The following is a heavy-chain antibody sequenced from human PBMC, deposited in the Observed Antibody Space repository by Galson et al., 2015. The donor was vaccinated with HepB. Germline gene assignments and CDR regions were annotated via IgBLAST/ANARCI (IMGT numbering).Heavy chain of an antibody. J-gene: IGHJ4*02. Sequence: SLRLSCAASGFTFSGYGVHWVRQAPGKGLEWVAFTSYDGSNKYYADSVKGRFTMSRDNSKNTLYLQMNSLRPEDTTVYYCAKDQSGSITAAGTIDYWGQGTLVTVSS. D-gene: IGHD6-13*01. V-gene: IGHV3-30*18. CDR3: AKDQSGSITAAGTIDY. CDR1: GFTFSGYG. CDR2: TSYDGSNK.